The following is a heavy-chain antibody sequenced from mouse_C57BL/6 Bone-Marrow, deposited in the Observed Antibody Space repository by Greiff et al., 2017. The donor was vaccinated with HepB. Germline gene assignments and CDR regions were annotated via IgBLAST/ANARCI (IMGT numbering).Heavy chain of an antibody. J-gene: IGHJ4*01. CDR1: GYTFTSYT. Sequence: VQGVESGAELARPGASVKMSCKASGYTFTSYTMHWVKQRPGQGLEWIGYINPSSGYTKYNQKFKDKATLTADKSSSTANMQLSSLTSEDSAVYYCARWLLRRLRPRRAMDYWGQGTSVTVSS. CDR3: ARWLLRRLRPRRAMDY. V-gene: IGHV1-4*01. CDR2: INPSSGYT. D-gene: IGHD2-2*01.